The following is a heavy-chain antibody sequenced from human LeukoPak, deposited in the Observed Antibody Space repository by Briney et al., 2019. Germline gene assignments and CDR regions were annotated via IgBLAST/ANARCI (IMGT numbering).Heavy chain of an antibody. D-gene: IGHD1-7*01. J-gene: IGHJ4*02. CDR3: ARGQLELPDNLDY. CDR2: IYTSGST. CDR1: GGSISSGRYY. Sequence: SETLSLTCTVSGGSISSGRYYWSWIRQPAGKGLEWIGRIYTSGSTNYNPSLKSRVTISVDTSKNQFSLKLSSVTAADTAVYYCARGQLELPDNLDYWGQGTLVTVSS. V-gene: IGHV4-61*02.